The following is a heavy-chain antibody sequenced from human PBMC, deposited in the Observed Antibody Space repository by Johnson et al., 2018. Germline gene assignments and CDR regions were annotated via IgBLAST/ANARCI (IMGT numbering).Heavy chain of an antibody. CDR3: ARDWVVVAATDAFDI. CDR1: GFTFSSYW. CDR2: IKQDGSEK. Sequence: EVRLVESGGGVVQPGGSLRLSCAASGFTFSSYWMSWVRQAPGKGLEWVANIKQDGSEKYYVDSVKGRFTISRNNSKNTLYLQMNSKRAEETAVYVCARDWVVVAATDAFDIWGQGTMVTVSS. D-gene: IGHD2-15*01. V-gene: IGHV3-7*01. J-gene: IGHJ3*02.